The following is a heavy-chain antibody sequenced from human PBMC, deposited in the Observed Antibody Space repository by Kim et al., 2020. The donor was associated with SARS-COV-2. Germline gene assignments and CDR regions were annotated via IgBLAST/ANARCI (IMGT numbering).Heavy chain of an antibody. V-gene: IGHV3-48*02. CDR3: ASRGYYIDF. D-gene: IGHD6-13*01. CDR1: GFTFSSYA. J-gene: IGHJ4*02. CDR2: ISSTGSII. Sequence: GGSLRLSCAASGFTFSSYAMTWVRQGPGKGLEWVSFISSTGSIIYYADSVEGRFTISRDNAKNSVSLQMNSLRDEDTAMYYCASRGYYIDFWVQGTLVT.